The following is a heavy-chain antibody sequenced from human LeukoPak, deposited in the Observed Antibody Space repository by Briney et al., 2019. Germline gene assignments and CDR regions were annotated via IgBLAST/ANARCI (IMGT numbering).Heavy chain of an antibody. Sequence: SETLSLTCAVYGGSFSGYYWSWIRQPPGKGLEWIGEINHSGSTNYNPSLKSRVTISVDTSKNQFSLKLSSVTVADTAVYYCARGEVATVVTRGDAFDIWGQGTMVTVSS. CDR1: GGSFSGYY. CDR2: INHSGST. V-gene: IGHV4-34*01. J-gene: IGHJ3*02. D-gene: IGHD4-23*01. CDR3: ARGEVATVVTRGDAFDI.